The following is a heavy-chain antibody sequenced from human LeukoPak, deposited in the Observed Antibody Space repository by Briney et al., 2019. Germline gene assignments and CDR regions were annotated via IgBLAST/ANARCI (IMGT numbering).Heavy chain of an antibody. D-gene: IGHD2-2*01. CDR1: GFTFSSYG. CDR3: AKVGEDIVVVPADNDAFDI. Sequence: PGGSLRLSCAASGFTFSSYGMHWVRQAPGTGLEWVAVISYDGSKKHYADSVKGRFTISRDNSRNTLYLQMNSLRAEDTAVYYCAKVGEDIVVVPADNDAFDIWGQGKMVTVTS. J-gene: IGHJ3*02. CDR2: ISYDGSKK. V-gene: IGHV3-30*18.